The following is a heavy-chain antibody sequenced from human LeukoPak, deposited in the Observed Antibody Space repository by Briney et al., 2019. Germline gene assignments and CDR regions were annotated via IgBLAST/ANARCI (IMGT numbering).Heavy chain of an antibody. Sequence: SETLSLTCAVYGGSFSGYYWSWIRQPPGKGLEWIGEINHSGSTNYNPSLKSRVTISVDTSKNQFSLKLSSVTAADTAVYYCATIEMAVKGTFDYWGQGTLVTVSS. V-gene: IGHV4-34*01. CDR1: GGSFSGYY. CDR2: INHSGST. J-gene: IGHJ4*02. D-gene: IGHD5-24*01. CDR3: ATIEMAVKGTFDY.